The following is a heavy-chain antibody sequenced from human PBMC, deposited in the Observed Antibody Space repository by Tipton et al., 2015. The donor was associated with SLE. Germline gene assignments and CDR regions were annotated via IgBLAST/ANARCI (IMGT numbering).Heavy chain of an antibody. J-gene: IGHJ5*02. Sequence: SGFSFGDYGMHWVRQAPGKGLEWVAVMWHDETNRYYADSVRGRFTISRDNSKNTLYVHMNSLRAEDTAVYYCAKDYGDPRGGWFDPWGQGTLVTVSS. CDR1: GFSFGDYG. D-gene: IGHD4-17*01. CDR2: MWHDETNR. V-gene: IGHV3-33*06. CDR3: AKDYGDPRGGWFDP.